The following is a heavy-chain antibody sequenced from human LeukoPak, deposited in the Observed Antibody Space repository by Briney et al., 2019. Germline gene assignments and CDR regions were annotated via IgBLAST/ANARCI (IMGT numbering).Heavy chain of an antibody. Sequence: PGGSLRLSCAASGFTFSSYSMNWVRQAPGKGLEWVSSISSSSSYIYYADSVKGRFTISRDNSNNRLYLEMNSLRAEDTAVYYCAKHAGTTRQTKDYWGQGTLVTVSS. V-gene: IGHV3-21*04. D-gene: IGHD1-1*01. CDR1: GFTFSSYS. CDR2: ISSSSSYI. J-gene: IGHJ4*02. CDR3: AKHAGTTRQTKDY.